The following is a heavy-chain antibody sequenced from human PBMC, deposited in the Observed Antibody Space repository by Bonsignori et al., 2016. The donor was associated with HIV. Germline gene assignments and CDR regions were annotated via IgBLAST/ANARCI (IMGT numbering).Heavy chain of an antibody. CDR3: ARGNYDLLTGYGGARYYFDY. Sequence: SETLSLTCTVSGGSISSYYCSWIRQPPGKGLEWIGDIYYSGSTNYNPSLKSRVAISVDTSKKQFSLKLSSVTAADTAVYYCARGNYDLLTGYGGARYYFDYWGPGESWSPSPQ. CDR1: GGSISSYY. CDR2: IYYSGST. V-gene: IGHV4-59*01. D-gene: IGHD3-9*01. J-gene: IGHJ4*02.